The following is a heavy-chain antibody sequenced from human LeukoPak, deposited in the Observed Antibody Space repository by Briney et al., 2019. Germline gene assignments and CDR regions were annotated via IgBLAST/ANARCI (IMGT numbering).Heavy chain of an antibody. CDR1: GFTFSSYA. CDR2: ISGSGGST. V-gene: IGHV3-23*01. J-gene: IGHJ4*02. Sequence: GGSLRLSCAASGFTFSSYAMSWVRQAPGKGLEWVSAISGSGGSTYYADSVKGRFTISRDNSSNTLYLQMNSLRAEDTAVYYCAKVSEYSYGRSDYWGQGTLVTVSS. CDR3: AKVSEYSYGRSDY. D-gene: IGHD5-18*01.